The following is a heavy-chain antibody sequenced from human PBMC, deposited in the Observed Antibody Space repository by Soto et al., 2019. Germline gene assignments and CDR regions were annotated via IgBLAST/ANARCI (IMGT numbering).Heavy chain of an antibody. V-gene: IGHV3-23*01. CDR1: GFSFSTYG. D-gene: IGHD1-1*01. CDR3: AKWNGYGDY. CDR2: VSGGSGVT. Sequence: EVQLLESGGGLVQPGGSLRLSCAVSGFSFSTYGVTWVRQAPGKGLVWVSGVSGGSGVTHYADSVKGRFTITGDNSKNTVYLHMNNLRVEDTAVYYCAKWNGYGDYWGQGTLVTVSS. J-gene: IGHJ4*02.